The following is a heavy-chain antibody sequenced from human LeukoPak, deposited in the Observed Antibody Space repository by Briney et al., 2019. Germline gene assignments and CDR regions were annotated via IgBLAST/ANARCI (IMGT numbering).Heavy chain of an antibody. J-gene: IGHJ4*02. V-gene: IGHV1-18*01. CDR3: ARTGGWANYDILTGSLNFDY. CDR1: GYTFTSYG. Sequence: ASVKVSCKASGYTFTSYGISWVRQAPGQGLEWMGWISAYNGNTNYAQKLQGRVTMTTDTSTSTAYMELRSLRSDDTAVYYCARTGGWANYDILTGSLNFDYWGQGTLVTVSS. D-gene: IGHD3-9*01. CDR2: ISAYNGNT.